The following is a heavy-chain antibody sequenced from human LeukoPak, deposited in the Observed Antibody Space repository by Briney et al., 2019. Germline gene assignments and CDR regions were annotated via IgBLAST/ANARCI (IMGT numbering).Heavy chain of an antibody. CDR2: IKEDGSQK. D-gene: IGHD2-15*01. J-gene: IGHJ3*02. V-gene: IGHV3-7*01. Sequence: GGSLRLSCAASGFSVSSHWMSWIRQAPGKGMPWVANIKEDGSQKFYVESLKGRFTISRDNAKNSLYLQMNSLRVEDTAVYYCASPGGSWVSGHAFDIWGQGTMVTVSS. CDR1: GFSVSSHW. CDR3: ASPGGSWVSGHAFDI.